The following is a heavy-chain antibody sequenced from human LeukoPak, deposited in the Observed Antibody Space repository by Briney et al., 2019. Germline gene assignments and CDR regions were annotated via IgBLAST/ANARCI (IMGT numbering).Heavy chain of an antibody. Sequence: GGSLRLSCVASGFTFSSYWMSWVRQAPGKGLEWVANIKQDGSEKYYVDSVKGRFTISRDNAKNSLYLQMSSLRAEDTAVYYCAREMPTGGRYPFGMDVWGQGTAVTVSS. J-gene: IGHJ6*02. CDR1: GFTFSSYW. CDR3: AREMPTGGRYPFGMDV. CDR2: IKQDGSEK. V-gene: IGHV3-7*01. D-gene: IGHD7-27*01.